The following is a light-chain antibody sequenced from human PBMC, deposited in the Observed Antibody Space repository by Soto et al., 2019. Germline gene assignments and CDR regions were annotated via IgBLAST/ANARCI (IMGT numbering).Light chain of an antibody. Sequence: DIVMTPSPDSLAVSLGERATMHCKSSQTVFYGINNKNYLAWYQHKPGQPPKLLIYWAFTRESGVPDRFSGSGSGTDFTLTINSLQAEDVAVYYCQQSYSPPLTFGGGTKVEIK. CDR1: QTVFYGINNKNY. V-gene: IGKV4-1*01. CDR2: WAF. J-gene: IGKJ4*01. CDR3: QQSYSPPLT.